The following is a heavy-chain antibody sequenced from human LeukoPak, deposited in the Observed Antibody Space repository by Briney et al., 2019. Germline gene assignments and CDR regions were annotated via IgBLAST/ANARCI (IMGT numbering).Heavy chain of an antibody. CDR2: ISDSGGRT. D-gene: IGHD3-22*01. J-gene: IGHJ4*02. CDR1: GITLSNYG. CDR3: AKRGVVIRVILVGFHKEAYYFDS. Sequence: GGSLRLSCAVSGITLSNYGMSWVRQAPGKGLEWVAGISDSGGRTKYADSVKGRFTISRDNPKNTLYLQMNSLRAEDTAVYFCAKRGVVIRVILVGFHKEAYYFDSWGQGTLVTVSS. V-gene: IGHV3-23*01.